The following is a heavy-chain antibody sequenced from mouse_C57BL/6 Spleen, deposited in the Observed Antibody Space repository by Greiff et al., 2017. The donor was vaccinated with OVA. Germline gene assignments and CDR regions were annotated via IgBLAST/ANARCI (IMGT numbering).Heavy chain of an antibody. D-gene: IGHD2-4*01. CDR3: ARGDDYDGVDY. Sequence: QVQLKESGAELARPGASVKMSCKASGYTFTSYTMHWVKQRPGQGLEWIGYINPSSGYTKYNQKFKDKATLTADKSSSTAYMQLSSLTSEDAAVYYCARGDDYDGVDYWGQGTTLTVSS. V-gene: IGHV1-4*01. CDR2: INPSSGYT. CDR1: GYTFTSYT. J-gene: IGHJ2*01.